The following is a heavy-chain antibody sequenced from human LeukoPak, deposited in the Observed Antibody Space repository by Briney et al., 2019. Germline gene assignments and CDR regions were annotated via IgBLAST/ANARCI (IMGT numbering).Heavy chain of an antibody. CDR1: GYSFTTYG. J-gene: IGHJ1*01. D-gene: IGHD3-22*01. V-gene: IGHV1-18*01. CDR3: ARGYHFGTSGYPVSEYFRH. CDR2: ISTYTGDT. Sequence: GASVKVSCRASGYSFTTYGINWVRQAPGQGLEWMGWISTYTGDTKYVQKLQGRVSMTTDTSTSTAHMELRSLRSDDTAVYYCARGYHFGTSGYPVSEYFRHWGQGTLVTVSS.